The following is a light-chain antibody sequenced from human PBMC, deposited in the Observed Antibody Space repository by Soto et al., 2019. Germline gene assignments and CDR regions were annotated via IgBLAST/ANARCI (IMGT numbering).Light chain of an antibody. V-gene: IGKV3-15*01. CDR1: QSVGNN. CDR3: QQYGDWPLT. Sequence: VSPGERATLSCRASQSVGNNFAWYQQKPGQAPRLLIFATSTRATGVPARFSGSGSGTEFTLTISSLQSEDFAVYYCQQYGDWPLTFGGGAKVEIE. J-gene: IGKJ4*01. CDR2: ATS.